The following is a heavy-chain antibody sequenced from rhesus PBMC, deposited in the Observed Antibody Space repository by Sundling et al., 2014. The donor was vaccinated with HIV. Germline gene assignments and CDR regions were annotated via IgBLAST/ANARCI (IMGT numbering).Heavy chain of an antibody. CDR2: IYDNGAST. V-gene: IGHV4-92*01. CDR1: GAPISNSNW. Sequence: HVQLQESGPGLLKPSETLSLTCAVFGAPISNSNWWNWIRQPPGKGLEWIGSIYDNGASTDYNPSLKSRVTISIDRSKSQFSLTLNSLTAADTGVYYCARGGITAGRWGQGLLVTVSS. D-gene: IGHD6-19*01. J-gene: IGHJ4*01. CDR3: ARGGITAGR.